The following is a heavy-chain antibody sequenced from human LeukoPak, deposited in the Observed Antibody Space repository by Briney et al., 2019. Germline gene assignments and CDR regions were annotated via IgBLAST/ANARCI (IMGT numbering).Heavy chain of an antibody. CDR1: GFSFSIYA. D-gene: IGHD3-10*01. J-gene: IGHJ4*02. Sequence: PGGSLRLSCAASGFSFSIYAMSWVRQAPGKGLEWVSGITDTGGTTYHADSVKGRFTIPRDNSKDTLYLQMNSLRAEDTAVYYCAKDYCGSRSLFDFWGQGTLVTVSS. V-gene: IGHV3-23*01. CDR3: AKDYCGSRSLFDF. CDR2: ITDTGGTT.